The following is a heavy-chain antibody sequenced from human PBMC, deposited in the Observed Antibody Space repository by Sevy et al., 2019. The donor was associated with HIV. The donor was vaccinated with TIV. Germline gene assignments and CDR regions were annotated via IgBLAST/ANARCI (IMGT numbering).Heavy chain of an antibody. Sequence: GGSLRLSCAASGFSISNNYTAWVRQAPGKGLEWVSVMYSGGSPYYAASVKGRFALSRDMSKNTVYLQMNSLRAEDTAVYYCARGYCGGGSCTAFDPWGQGTLVTVS. CDR2: MYSGGSP. CDR3: ARGYCGGGSCTAFDP. D-gene: IGHD2-15*01. CDR1: GFSISNNY. V-gene: IGHV3-53*01. J-gene: IGHJ5*02.